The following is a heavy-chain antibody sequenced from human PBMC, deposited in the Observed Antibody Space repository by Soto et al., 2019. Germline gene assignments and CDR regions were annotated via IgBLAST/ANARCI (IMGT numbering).Heavy chain of an antibody. CDR1: GGSFSGYY. CDR3: ARGALVWFGAHDYYGMDV. Sequence: XATLSLTCGVFGGSFSGYYWTWIRQPPGKGLEWIGEIYHSGGTSYHPSLKSRVTISVDTSNNHFSLKLSSVTAADTAVYYCARGALVWFGAHDYYGMDVWGQGTTVTVSS. D-gene: IGHD3-10*01. V-gene: IGHV4-34*01. CDR2: IYHSGGT. J-gene: IGHJ6*02.